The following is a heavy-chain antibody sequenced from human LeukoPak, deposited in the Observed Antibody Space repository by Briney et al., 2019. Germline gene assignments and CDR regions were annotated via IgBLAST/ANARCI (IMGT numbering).Heavy chain of an antibody. CDR3: ARHPDY. J-gene: IGHJ4*02. CDR2: IYPGDSDI. V-gene: IGHV5-51*01. CDR1: GYSFTNYW. Sequence: GESLKISCKGSGYSFTNYWLVWVRQVPGKGLEWMAIIYPGDSDIRYSPSFQGQVTISADKSVSTAYLQWSSLKASDTAMYYCARHPDYWGQGTPVTVSS.